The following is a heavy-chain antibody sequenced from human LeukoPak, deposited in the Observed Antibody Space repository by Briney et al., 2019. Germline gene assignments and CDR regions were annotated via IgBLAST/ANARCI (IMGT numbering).Heavy chain of an antibody. Sequence: ASVKVSCKASGYTFTSYGISWVRQAPGQGLEWMGIITPSGRSANYAQKFQGRVTMTRDMSTSTLYMELNSLRYDDTAVYYCVREGDMTTNAFDIWGQGTMVTVSS. CDR1: GYTFTSYG. J-gene: IGHJ3*02. V-gene: IGHV1-46*01. D-gene: IGHD4-17*01. CDR3: VREGDMTTNAFDI. CDR2: ITPSGRSA.